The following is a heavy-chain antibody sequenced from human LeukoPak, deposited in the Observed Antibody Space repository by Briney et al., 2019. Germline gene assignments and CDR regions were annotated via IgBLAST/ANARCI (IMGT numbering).Heavy chain of an antibody. V-gene: IGHV1-69*13. CDR3: ARDGSYYYDSSGYYDY. J-gene: IGHJ4*02. CDR2: IIPIFGTA. Sequence: ASVKVSCKASGGTFSSYAISWVRQAPGQGLEWKGGIIPIFGTANYAQKFQGRVTITADESTSTAYMELSSLRSEDMAVYYCARDGSYYYDSSGYYDYWGQGTLVTVSS. CDR1: GGTFSSYA. D-gene: IGHD3-22*01.